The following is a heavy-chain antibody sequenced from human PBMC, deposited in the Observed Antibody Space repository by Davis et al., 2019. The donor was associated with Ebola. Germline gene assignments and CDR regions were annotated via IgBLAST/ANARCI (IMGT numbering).Heavy chain of an antibody. Sequence: SETLSLTCAVYGGSFSGYYWSWIRQPPGKGLEWIGEINHSGSTNYNPSLKSRVTISVDTSKNQFSLKLSSVTAADTAVYYCARGRDYYDSSGRNWFDPWGQGTLVTVSS. CDR2: INHSGST. J-gene: IGHJ5*02. V-gene: IGHV4-34*01. CDR1: GGSFSGYY. D-gene: IGHD3-22*01. CDR3: ARGRDYYDSSGRNWFDP.